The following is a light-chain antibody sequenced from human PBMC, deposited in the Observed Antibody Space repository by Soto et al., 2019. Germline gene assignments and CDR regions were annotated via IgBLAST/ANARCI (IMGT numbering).Light chain of an antibody. CDR1: TSNIGSNL. CDR2: SND. Sequence: QSALTQPPSASATPGQRVTISCSGSTSNIGSNLVSWYQQVPGMAPKLLIYSNDRRPSGVPDRFSGSKSGTSASLAISGLQSEDEAEYYCAAWDDSLNGSYVFGSGTKVTVL. CDR3: AAWDDSLNGSYV. V-gene: IGLV1-44*01. J-gene: IGLJ1*01.